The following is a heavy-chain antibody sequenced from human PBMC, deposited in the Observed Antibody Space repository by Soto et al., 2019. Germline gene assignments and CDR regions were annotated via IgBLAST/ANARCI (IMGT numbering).Heavy chain of an antibody. CDR2: IRSKAYGGTT. CDR3: AKELSDSYSSNMDV. D-gene: IGHD6-13*01. CDR1: GFTFGDYA. J-gene: IGHJ6*02. Sequence: PGGSLRLSCTASGFTFGDYAMSWVRQAPGKGLEWVGFIRSKAYGGTTEYAASVKGRFTISRDDSKNTLYLQMNSLRAEDTAVYYCAKELSDSYSSNMDVWGQGTTVTVS. V-gene: IGHV3-49*04.